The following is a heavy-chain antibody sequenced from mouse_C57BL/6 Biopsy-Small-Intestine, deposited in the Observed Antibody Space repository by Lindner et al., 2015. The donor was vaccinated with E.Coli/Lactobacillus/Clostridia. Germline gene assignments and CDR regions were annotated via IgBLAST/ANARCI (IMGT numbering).Heavy chain of an antibody. CDR1: GYTFTAYY. CDR2: INPKSGGT. J-gene: IGHJ3*01. Sequence: SVKVSCKASGYTFTAYYMHWVRQAPGQGLEWMGWINPKSGGTNYAQKFQGRVTMTRDTSISTAYMEVSRLTSDDTAVYYCARIDSAYGGNSRDAFDIWGQGTMVSVSS. V-gene: IGHV1-72*04. D-gene: IGHD2-1*01. CDR3: ARIDSAYGGNSRDAFDI.